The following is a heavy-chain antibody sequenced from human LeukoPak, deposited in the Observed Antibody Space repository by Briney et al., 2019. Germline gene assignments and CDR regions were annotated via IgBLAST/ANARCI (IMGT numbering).Heavy chain of an antibody. V-gene: IGHV3-21*01. J-gene: IGHJ6*03. CDR3: ARVAARPHYYYYMDV. CDR1: GFTFSSYS. Sequence: GGSLRLSCAASGFTFSSYSMNWVRQAPGKGLEWVSSISSSSSYIYYADSVKGRFTISRDNAKNSLYLQMNSLRAEDTAVYYCARVAARPHYYYYMDVWGKGTTVTVSS. CDR2: ISSSSSYI. D-gene: IGHD6-6*01.